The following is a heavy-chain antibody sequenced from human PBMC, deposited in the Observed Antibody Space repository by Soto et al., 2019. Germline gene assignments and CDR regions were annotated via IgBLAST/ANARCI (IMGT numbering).Heavy chain of an antibody. CDR2: VTATAESA. Sequence: GGSLRLSGTPFGFNFDAYSISWVRQAPWKGLEWVSAVTATAESAYYTDSVRGRFIITRDNYDNMLYLQMSSLRVEDTAIYFCASGRYYASPQDLCGRGTQVTVSS. V-gene: IGHV3-23*01. D-gene: IGHD3-10*01. CDR1: GFNFDAYS. J-gene: IGHJ5*02. CDR3: ASGRYYASPQDL.